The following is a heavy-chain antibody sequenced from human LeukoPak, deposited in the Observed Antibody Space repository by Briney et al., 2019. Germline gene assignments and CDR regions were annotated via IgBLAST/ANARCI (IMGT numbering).Heavy chain of an antibody. CDR2: IKSKTDGGTT. D-gene: IGHD3-3*01. J-gene: IGHJ3*02. CDR1: GFSFNNYA. CDR3: TTSVDFWSGYPDAFDI. Sequence: PGGSLRLSCAASGFSFNNYAMSWVRQAPGKGLEWGGRIKSKTDGGTTDYAAPVKGRFTISRDDSKNTLYLQMNSLKTEDTAVYYCTTSVDFWSGYPDAFDIWGQGTMVTVSS. V-gene: IGHV3-15*01.